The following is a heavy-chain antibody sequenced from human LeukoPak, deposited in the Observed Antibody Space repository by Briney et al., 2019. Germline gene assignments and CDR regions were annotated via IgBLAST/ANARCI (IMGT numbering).Heavy chain of an antibody. Sequence: GGSLRLSCAAAGFTFNNYAMNWVRQAPGKGLEWVSSISGGGETTYYTDSAKGRFTISRDNSQNTLYLQMNSLRAEDTAVYYCARDYADYVGYFFFDYWGQGTLVTVSS. J-gene: IGHJ4*02. CDR1: GFTFNNYA. CDR2: ISGGGETT. V-gene: IGHV3-23*01. CDR3: ARDYADYVGYFFFDY. D-gene: IGHD4-17*01.